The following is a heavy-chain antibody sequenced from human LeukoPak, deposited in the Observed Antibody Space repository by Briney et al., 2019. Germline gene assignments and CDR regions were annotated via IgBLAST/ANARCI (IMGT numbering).Heavy chain of an antibody. D-gene: IGHD3-22*01. CDR2: INPNSGGT. J-gene: IGHJ1*01. CDR1: GYTFTGYY. CDR3: ARGSGITMIVVVTKEYFQH. Sequence: GASVKVSCKASGYTFTGYYMHWVRQAPGQGLEWMGWINPNSGGTNYAQKFQGRVTMTRDTSISTAYMELSRLRSDDTAVYYCARGSGITMIVVVTKEYFQHWGQGTLVTVSS. V-gene: IGHV1-2*02.